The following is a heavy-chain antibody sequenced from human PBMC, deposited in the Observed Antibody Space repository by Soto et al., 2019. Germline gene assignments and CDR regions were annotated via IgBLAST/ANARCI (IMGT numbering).Heavy chain of an antibody. CDR1: GYGSTSYA. D-gene: IGHD1-26*01. Sequence: ASVKVCCKASGYGSTSYARQWVRQEPEQRREWMGWINAGNGNTKYSQKFQGRVTITRDTSASTAYMELSSLRSGDTAVYYCASSATTADYYYGMDVWGQGTTVTVSS. V-gene: IGHV1-3*01. CDR3: ASSATTADYYYGMDV. CDR2: INAGNGNT. J-gene: IGHJ6*02.